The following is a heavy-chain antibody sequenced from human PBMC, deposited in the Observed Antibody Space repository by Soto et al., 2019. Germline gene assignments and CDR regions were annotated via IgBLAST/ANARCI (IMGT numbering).Heavy chain of an antibody. CDR1: GFTFSGSW. CDR2: ITVDGSGT. D-gene: IGHD3-10*01. V-gene: IGHV3-74*01. Sequence: EVQLVESGGGLVQPGGSLRLSCAASGFTFSGSWMHWVRQAPGKGLVWVSRITVDGSGTSYADFVKGRFTISRDDAKNTLFLQMNGLRAEDTAVYYCARGIFGSGTANDYWGQGTLVTVSS. J-gene: IGHJ4*02. CDR3: ARGIFGSGTANDY.